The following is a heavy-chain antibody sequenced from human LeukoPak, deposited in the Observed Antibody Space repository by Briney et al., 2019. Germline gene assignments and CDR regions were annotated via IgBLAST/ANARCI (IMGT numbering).Heavy chain of an antibody. D-gene: IGHD4/OR15-4a*01. CDR1: GGSMSNYY. CDR3: TRAIGGYGDYGPYWFDP. CDR2: IYTSGST. V-gene: IGHV4-4*07. Sequence: SETLSLTCSVSGGSMSNYYWTWIRQPAGKGLEWIGRIYTSGSTNYNSSLKSRVTMSIDTPKTQFSLKLSSVTAADTAVYYCTRAIGGYGDYGPYWFDPWGQGTLVTVSS. J-gene: IGHJ5*02.